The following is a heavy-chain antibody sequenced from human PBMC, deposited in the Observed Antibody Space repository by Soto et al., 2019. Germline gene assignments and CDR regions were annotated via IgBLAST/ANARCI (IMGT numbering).Heavy chain of an antibody. J-gene: IGHJ4*02. CDR3: ARGTSWQLPFDY. D-gene: IGHD6-13*01. V-gene: IGHV4-59*01. CDR2: ISYSGST. CDR1: SDSISSYY. Sequence: PSETLSLTCTVSSDSISSYYWSWIRQPPGKRLEWIGYISYSGSTDYNPSLKSRVTISGDTSKNQFSLKVCSVTAADTAVYYCARGTSWQLPFDYWGQGTLVTVSS.